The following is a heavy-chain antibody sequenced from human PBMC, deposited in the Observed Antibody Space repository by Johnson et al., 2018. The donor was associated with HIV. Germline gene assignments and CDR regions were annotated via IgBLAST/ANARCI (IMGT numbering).Heavy chain of an antibody. CDR2: INYNGGST. V-gene: IGHV3-20*04. D-gene: IGHD3-9*01. J-gene: IGHJ3*02. Sequence: VQLVESGGGVVRPGGSLRLSCAASGFNVDDDALSWVRQVPGKGLEWVSGINYNGGSTGYADSVRDRFSISRDHAKNSLYLQLNSLRAEDTAVYYCAKEFRLGYPPQIDAFDIWGQGTMVTVSS. CDR1: GFNVDDDA. CDR3: AKEFRLGYPPQIDAFDI.